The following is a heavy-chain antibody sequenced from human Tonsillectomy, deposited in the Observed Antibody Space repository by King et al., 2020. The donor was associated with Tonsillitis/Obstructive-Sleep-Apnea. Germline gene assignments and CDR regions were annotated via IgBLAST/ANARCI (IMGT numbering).Heavy chain of an antibody. J-gene: IGHJ6*03. CDR2: ISAYNGNT. V-gene: IGHV1-18*01. CDR3: ARVYFLLKCRVYYYYMDV. Sequence: QLVQSGAEVKKPGASVKVSCKASGYTFTSYGISWVRQAPGQGLEWMGGISAYNGNTNYAQKLQGRVTMTTDTSTSTAYMEMRSLRTDDTAVYYCARVYFLLKCRVYYYYMDVWGKGTTVTVSS. D-gene: IGHD2/OR15-2a*01. CDR1: GYTFTSYG.